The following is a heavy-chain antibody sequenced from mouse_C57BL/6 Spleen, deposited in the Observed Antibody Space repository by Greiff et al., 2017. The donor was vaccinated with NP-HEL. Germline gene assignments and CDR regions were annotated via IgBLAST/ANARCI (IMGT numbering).Heavy chain of an antibody. J-gene: IGHJ3*01. Sequence: EVQLQQSGPELVKPGASVKISCKASGYTFTDYYMNWVKQSHGKSLEWIGDINPNNGGTSYNQKFKGKATLTVEKSSSTAYMELRSLTSEDSAFYYCAGYYDGFAYWGQGTLVTVSA. CDR2: INPNNGGT. D-gene: IGHD1-1*01. V-gene: IGHV1-26*01. CDR3: AGYYDGFAY. CDR1: GYTFTDYY.